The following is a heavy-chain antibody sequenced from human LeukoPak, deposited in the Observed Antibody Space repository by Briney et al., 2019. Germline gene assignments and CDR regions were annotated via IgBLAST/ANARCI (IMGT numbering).Heavy chain of an antibody. J-gene: IGHJ4*02. V-gene: IGHV4-4*07. CDR3: ARVARVAVAGRTWDYFDY. D-gene: IGHD6-19*01. CDR2: IYASGST. CDR1: GGSINNYY. Sequence: SETLSLTCTVSGGSINNYYWSWIRQPAGKGLEWIGRIYASGSTSYNPSLKSRVTISVDTSKNQFSLKLSSVTAADTAVYYCARVARVAVAGRTWDYFDYWGQGTLVTVSS.